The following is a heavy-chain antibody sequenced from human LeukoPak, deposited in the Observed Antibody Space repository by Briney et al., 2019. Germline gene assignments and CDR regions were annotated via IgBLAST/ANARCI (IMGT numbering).Heavy chain of an antibody. CDR1: GYSFTSYW. J-gene: IGHJ5*02. CDR3: ARCGRGAHCSGGSCCRNWFDP. V-gene: IGHV5-51*01. Sequence: GESLKISCKGSGYSFTSYWIGWVRQMPGKGLEWMGIIYPGDSDTRYSPSFQGQVTISADKSISTAYLQWSSLKASDTAMYYCARCGRGAHCSGGSCCRNWFDPWGQGTLVTVSS. CDR2: IYPGDSDT. D-gene: IGHD2-15*01.